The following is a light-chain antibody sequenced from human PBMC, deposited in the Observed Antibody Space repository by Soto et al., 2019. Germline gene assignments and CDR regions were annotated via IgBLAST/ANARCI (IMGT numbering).Light chain of an antibody. CDR3: QQYNNWPRVT. V-gene: IGKV3-15*01. Sequence: EIVMTQSPATLSVSPGESATLSCRASQSVSSNLAWYQQKPGQAPRLLIYGASTRATGIPARFSGSGSGTEFTLTISSLQSEDFAVYYCQQYNNWPRVTVGPGTKVDIK. J-gene: IGKJ3*01. CDR1: QSVSSN. CDR2: GAS.